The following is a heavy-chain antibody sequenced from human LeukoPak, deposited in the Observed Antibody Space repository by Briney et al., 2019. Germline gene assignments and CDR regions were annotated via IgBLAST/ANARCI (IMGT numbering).Heavy chain of an antibody. Sequence: GGSLRLSCAASGFTFSSYAMSWVRQAPGKGLEWVSAISGSGGSTYYADSVKGRFTISRDNSKNTLYLQMNSLRGEDTAVYYCAKARYSGYGAFDYWGQGTLVTVSS. D-gene: IGHD5-12*01. J-gene: IGHJ4*02. CDR3: AKARYSGYGAFDY. CDR1: GFTFSSYA. V-gene: IGHV3-23*01. CDR2: ISGSGGST.